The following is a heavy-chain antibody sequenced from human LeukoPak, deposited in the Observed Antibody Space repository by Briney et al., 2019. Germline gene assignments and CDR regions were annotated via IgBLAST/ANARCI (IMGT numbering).Heavy chain of an antibody. CDR3: VKDKEDPITMVRGFDY. CDR2: ISWNSGSI. V-gene: IGHV3-9*03. CDR1: GFTFDDYA. J-gene: IGHJ4*02. D-gene: IGHD3-10*01. Sequence: SGRSLRLSCAASGFTFDDYAMHWVRQAPGKGLEWVSGISWNSGSIGYADSVKGRFTISRDNAKNSLYLQMNSLRAEDMALYYCVKDKEDPITMVRGFDYWGQGTLVTVSS.